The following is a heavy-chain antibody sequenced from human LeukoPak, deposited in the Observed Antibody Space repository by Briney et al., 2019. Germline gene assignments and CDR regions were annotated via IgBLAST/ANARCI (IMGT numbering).Heavy chain of an antibody. CDR2: ISTSGGNT. CDR1: GFTFSSYA. Sequence: PGGSLRLSCAASGFTFSSYAMSWVRQAPGKGLEWVSAISTSGGNTYYADSVKGRFTISRDNSKNTLYLQMNSLRADDTALYYCSPLYMGYWGQGSLVTVSS. V-gene: IGHV3-23*01. CDR3: SPLYMGY. J-gene: IGHJ4*02.